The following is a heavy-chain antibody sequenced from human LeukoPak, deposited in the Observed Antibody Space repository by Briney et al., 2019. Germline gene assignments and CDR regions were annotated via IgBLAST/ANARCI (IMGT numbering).Heavy chain of an antibody. D-gene: IGHD6-19*01. CDR1: GGTFSSYA. V-gene: IGHV1-69*13. J-gene: IGHJ6*02. CDR2: IIPIFGTA. CDR3: ARVLIRAVAGPRPYYYYGVDV. Sequence: GASVKVSCKAFGGTFSSYAISWVRQAPGQGLEWMGGIIPIFGTANYAQKFQGRVTITADESTSTAYMELSSLRSEDTAVYYCARVLIRAVAGPRPYYYYGVDVWGQGTTATVSS.